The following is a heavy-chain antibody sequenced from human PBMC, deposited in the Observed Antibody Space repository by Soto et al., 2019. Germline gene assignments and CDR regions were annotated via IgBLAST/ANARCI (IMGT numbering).Heavy chain of an antibody. CDR3: VHRAGIDGNWNGGYFDY. Sequence: QITLRESGPTRVKPTQTLTLTCTFSGFSLSARPVAVGWIRQPPGKALERLALIYWDDDKRYSPSLMSRLTINKDTSQTQVVLTMTNMDPLDTAIYYCVHRAGIDGNWNGGYFDYWGQGALVTFAS. CDR2: IYWDDDK. D-gene: IGHD1-1*01. V-gene: IGHV2-5*02. CDR1: GFSLSARPVA. J-gene: IGHJ4*02.